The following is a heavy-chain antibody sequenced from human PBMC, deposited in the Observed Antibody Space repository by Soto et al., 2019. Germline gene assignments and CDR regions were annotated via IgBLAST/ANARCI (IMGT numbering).Heavy chain of an antibody. CDR2: IYYSGST. CDR1: VGSISSGGYY. D-gene: IGHD3-22*01. Sequence: PSETLSLTCTFSVGSISSGGYYCSWIRQHPGKGLEWIGYIYYSGSTYYNPSLKSRVTISVDTSKNQFSLKLSSVTAADTAVYYCARDHGYYHSSGSSYYFEYWGQGTLVIVS. V-gene: IGHV4-31*03. J-gene: IGHJ4*02. CDR3: ARDHGYYHSSGSSYYFEY.